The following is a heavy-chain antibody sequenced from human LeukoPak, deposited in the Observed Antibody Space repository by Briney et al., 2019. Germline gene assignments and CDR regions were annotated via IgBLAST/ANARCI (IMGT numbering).Heavy chain of an antibody. CDR3: ARLDIVVVPAAIADY. V-gene: IGHV5-51*01. CDR2: IYPGDSDT. Sequence: PGESLKISCKGSGYSFTSYWIGWVRQMPGKGLEWMGIIYPGDSDTRYSPSFQGQVTISADKSISTAYLQWSSLKASDTAMYYCARLDIVVVPAAIADYWGQGTLVTVSS. D-gene: IGHD2-2*02. CDR1: GYSFTSYW. J-gene: IGHJ4*02.